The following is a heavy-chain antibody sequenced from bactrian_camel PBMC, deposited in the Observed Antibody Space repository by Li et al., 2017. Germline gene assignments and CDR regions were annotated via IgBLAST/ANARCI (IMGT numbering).Heavy chain of an antibody. Sequence: QVQLVESGGGPVQSGGSLRLACKPTTITFDRRCMGWFRQAPGKQREGVATIYTRGSSTYYFDSVKGRFTISQDNAKSTVYLQMNSLKPEDTAMYYCAAGRVVGGWLLHSDDANYWGQGTQVTVS. D-gene: IGHD2*01. CDR1: TITFDRRC. CDR3: AAGRVVGGWLLHSDDANY. V-gene: IGHV3S54*01. CDR2: IYTRGSST. J-gene: IGHJ4*01.